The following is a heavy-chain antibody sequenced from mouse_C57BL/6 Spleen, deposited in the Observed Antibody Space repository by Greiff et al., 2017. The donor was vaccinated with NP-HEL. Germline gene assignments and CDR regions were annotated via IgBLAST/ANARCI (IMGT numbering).Heavy chain of an antibody. CDR3: ARCYYDYDGYAMDY. CDR2: ISYDGSN. CDR1: GYSITSGYY. V-gene: IGHV3-6*01. Sequence: EVQLQESGPGLVKPSQSLSLTCSVTGYSITSGYYWNWIRQFPGNKLEWMGYISYDGSNNYNPSLKNRISITRDTSKNQFFLKLNSVTTEDTATYDCARCYYDYDGYAMDYWGQGTSVTVSS. D-gene: IGHD2-4*01. J-gene: IGHJ4*01.